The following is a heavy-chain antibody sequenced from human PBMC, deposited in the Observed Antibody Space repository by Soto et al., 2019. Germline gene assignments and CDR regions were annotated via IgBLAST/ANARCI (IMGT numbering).Heavy chain of an antibody. D-gene: IGHD3-10*01. CDR1: GGSISSYY. CDR3: ARGRGFGESNDYYGMDV. CDR2: IYYSGST. J-gene: IGHJ6*02. V-gene: IGHV4-59*08. Sequence: SETLSLTCTVSGGSISSYYWSWIRQPPGKGLEWIGYIYYSGSTNYNPSLKSRVTISVDTSKNQFSLKLSSVTAADTAVYYCARGRGFGESNDYYGMDVWGQGTTVT.